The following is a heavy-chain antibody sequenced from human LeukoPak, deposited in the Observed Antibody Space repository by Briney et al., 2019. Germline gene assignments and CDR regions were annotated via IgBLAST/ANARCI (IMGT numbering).Heavy chain of an antibody. CDR3: AGELSGSFRGIYEY. CDR2: ISGSGRSA. V-gene: IGHV3-23*01. Sequence: GGSLRLSCAASGFTFSSYAMSWVRQAPGKGLEWVSSISGSGRSAYYADSVKRRFAIPRDNSKNTLYLQMNSLTAEDAAVYYCAGELSGSFRGIYEYWGQGTLVTVSS. CDR1: GFTFSSYA. J-gene: IGHJ4*02. D-gene: IGHD1-26*01.